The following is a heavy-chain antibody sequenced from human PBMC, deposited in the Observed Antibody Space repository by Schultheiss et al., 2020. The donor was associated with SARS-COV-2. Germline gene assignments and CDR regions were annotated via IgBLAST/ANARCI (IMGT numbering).Heavy chain of an antibody. J-gene: IGHJ6*02. V-gene: IGHV2-70*01. CDR2: IDWDDDK. CDR1: GFSLSTSGVG. Sequence: SGPTLVKPTPTLTLTCTFSGFSLSTSGVGVGWIRQPPGKALEWLALIDWDDDKYYSTSLKTRLTISKDTSKNQVVLTMTNMDPVDTATYYCARIQRHYYDSSGYRAAGYYYYGMDVWGQGTTVTVSS. CDR3: ARIQRHYYDSSGYRAAGYYYYGMDV. D-gene: IGHD3-22*01.